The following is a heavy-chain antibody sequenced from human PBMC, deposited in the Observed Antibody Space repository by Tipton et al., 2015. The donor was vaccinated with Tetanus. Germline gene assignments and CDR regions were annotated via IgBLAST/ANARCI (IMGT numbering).Heavy chain of an antibody. Sequence: TLSLTCTVSADSFTNFYWTWIRQPAGKGLEWIGRIDTSGITNYNPSLKSRVTMSVDTSKNQFSLKLSSVTAADTAVYYCARDQARGARGWNYFDYWGQGTLVTVSS. CDR2: IDTSGIT. CDR1: ADSFTNFY. D-gene: IGHD1-26*01. CDR3: ARDQARGARGWNYFDY. J-gene: IGHJ4*02. V-gene: IGHV4-4*07.